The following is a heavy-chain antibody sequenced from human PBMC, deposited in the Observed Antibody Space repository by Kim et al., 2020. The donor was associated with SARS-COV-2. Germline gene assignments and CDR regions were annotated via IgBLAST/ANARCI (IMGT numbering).Heavy chain of an antibody. V-gene: IGHV3-23*01. Sequence: YIADSVKGRFSISRDISNNVVYHQMAGLRADDTAIYYCAKGSTSGRVFDSWGQGTLVTVSS. J-gene: IGHJ4*02. CDR3: AKGSTSGRVFDS. D-gene: IGHD5-12*01.